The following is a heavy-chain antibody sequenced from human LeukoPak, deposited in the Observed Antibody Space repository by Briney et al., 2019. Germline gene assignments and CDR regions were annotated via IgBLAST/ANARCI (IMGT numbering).Heavy chain of an antibody. V-gene: IGHV3-7*01. CDR3: ARDRRGSLGLFDY. Sequence: GGSLRLYCAASGFTFSAHWMSWVRQAPGKGLEWVANIKQDGSEKHYVDSVKGRFTISRDNAKNSLYLQMNSLRAEDTAVYYCARDRRGSLGLFDYWGQGTLVTVSS. D-gene: IGHD5-12*01. CDR1: GFTFSAHW. J-gene: IGHJ4*02. CDR2: IKQDGSEK.